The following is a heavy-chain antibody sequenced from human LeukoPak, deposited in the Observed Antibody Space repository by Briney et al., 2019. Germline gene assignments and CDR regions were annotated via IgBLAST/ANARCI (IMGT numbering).Heavy chain of an antibody. J-gene: IGHJ5*02. Sequence: KPSETLSLTCAVYGGSFSGYYWSWIRQPPGKGLEWIGYIYYSGSTNYNPSLKSRVTISVDTSKNQFSLKLSSVTAADTAVYYCARAYCSGGSCYSSRGMFDPWGQGTLVTVFS. CDR3: ARAYCSGGSCYSSRGMFDP. D-gene: IGHD2-15*01. V-gene: IGHV4-59*01. CDR2: IYYSGST. CDR1: GGSFSGYY.